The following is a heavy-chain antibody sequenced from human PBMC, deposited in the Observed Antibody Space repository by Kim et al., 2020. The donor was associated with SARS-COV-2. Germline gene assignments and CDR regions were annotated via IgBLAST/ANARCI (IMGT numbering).Heavy chain of an antibody. CDR3: ARRGVDSSGRHYYYGMDV. J-gene: IGHJ6*02. V-gene: IGHV3-48*03. CDR2: ISSSGSTI. Sequence: GSLRLSCAASGFTFSSYEMNWVRQAPGKGLEWVSYISSSGSTIYYADSVKGRFTISRDNAKNSLYLQMNSLRAEDTAVYYCARRGVDSSGRHYYYGMDVWGQGTTVTVSS. CDR1: GFTFSSYE. D-gene: IGHD3-22*01.